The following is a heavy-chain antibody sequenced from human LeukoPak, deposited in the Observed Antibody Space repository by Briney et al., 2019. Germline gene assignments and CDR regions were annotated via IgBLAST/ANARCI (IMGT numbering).Heavy chain of an antibody. CDR2: IRSKAYGGTT. D-gene: IGHD6-13*01. CDR3: TRKEQLVQAHFDY. CDR1: GFTFGDYA. V-gene: IGHV3-49*04. Sequence: GGSLRLSCTASGFTFGDYAMSWVRQAPGKGLEWVGFIRSKAYGGTTEYAASVKGRFTISRDDSKSIAYLQMNSLKTEDTAVYYCTRKEQLVQAHFDYWGQGTLVTVSS. J-gene: IGHJ4*02.